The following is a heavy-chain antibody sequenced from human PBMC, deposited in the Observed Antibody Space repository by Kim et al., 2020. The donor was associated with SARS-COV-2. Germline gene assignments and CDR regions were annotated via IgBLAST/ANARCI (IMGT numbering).Heavy chain of an antibody. CDR2: IIPIFGTA. V-gene: IGHV1-69*13. CDR3: ARGFAPSGSYYPYGMGV. J-gene: IGHJ6*02. D-gene: IGHD3-10*01. Sequence: SVKVSCKASGGTFSSYAISWVRQAPGQGLEWMGGIIPIFGTANYAQKFQGRVTITADESTSTAYMELSSLRSEDTAVYYCARGFAPSGSYYPYGMGVWGQGTTVTVSS. CDR1: GGTFSSYA.